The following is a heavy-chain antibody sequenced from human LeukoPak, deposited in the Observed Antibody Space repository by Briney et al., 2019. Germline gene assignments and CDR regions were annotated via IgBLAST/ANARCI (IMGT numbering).Heavy chain of an antibody. CDR1: GGSISSSSYY. CDR3: ARVYCSSTSCYGRYYYYGMDV. D-gene: IGHD2-2*01. Sequence: SETLSLTCTVSGGSISSSSYYWGWIRQPPGKGLEWIGNIYYSGSTYYNPSLKSRVTISVDTSKNQFSLKLSSVTAADTAVYYCARVYCSSTSCYGRYYYYGMDVWGQGTTVTVSS. J-gene: IGHJ6*02. CDR2: IYYSGST. V-gene: IGHV4-39*01.